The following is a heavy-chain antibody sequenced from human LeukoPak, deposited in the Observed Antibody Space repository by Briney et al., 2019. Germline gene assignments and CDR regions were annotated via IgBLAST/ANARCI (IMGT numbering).Heavy chain of an antibody. J-gene: IGHJ4*02. CDR2: MNPNSGNT. Sequence: ASVKVSCKASGYTFTSYDINWVRQATGQGLEWMGWMNPNSGNTGYAQKFQGRVTMTRNTSISTAYMELSSLRSEDTAVYYCARVSTAASRFDNWGQGTLVTVSS. CDR3: ARVSTAASRFDN. V-gene: IGHV1-8*01. D-gene: IGHD6-6*01. CDR1: GYTFTSYD.